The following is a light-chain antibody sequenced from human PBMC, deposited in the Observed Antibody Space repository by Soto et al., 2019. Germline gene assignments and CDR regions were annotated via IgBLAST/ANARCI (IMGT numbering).Light chain of an antibody. J-gene: IGLJ1*01. CDR1: SSNIGAGYD. CDR3: QSYHSSLRRYV. V-gene: IGLV1-40*01. CDR2: GNS. Sequence: QSVLTRPPSVSGAPGQRVTISCTGSSSNIGAGYDVHWYQQLPGTAPKLLIYGNSNRPSGVPDRFSGSKSGTSASLAITGLQAEDEADYYCQSYHSSLRRYVFGTGTKLTVL.